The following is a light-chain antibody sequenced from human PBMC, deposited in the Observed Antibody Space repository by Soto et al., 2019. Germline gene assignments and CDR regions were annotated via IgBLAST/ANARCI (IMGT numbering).Light chain of an antibody. Sequence: EILLKQSPATLSLSPGERATLSCRASQSVSTYLAWHQQKPGQAPRLLIFDASNRATGIPARFSGSGSATDFTLTISSLEPEDFAVYYCQQRSNWPPTFGQGTRLEIK. CDR2: DAS. J-gene: IGKJ5*01. CDR3: QQRSNWPPT. CDR1: QSVSTY. V-gene: IGKV3-11*01.